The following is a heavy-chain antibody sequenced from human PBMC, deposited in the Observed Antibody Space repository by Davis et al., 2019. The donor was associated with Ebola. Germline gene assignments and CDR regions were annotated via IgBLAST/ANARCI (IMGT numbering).Heavy chain of an antibody. Sequence: PGGSLRLSCAASGFTSSSFWMSWVRQAPGKGLEWVANIKQDGSDKYYMDSVKGRFTVSRDNAKNTLYLQMNSLRAEDTAVYYCARGGTTVTTPLDYWGQGTQVTVSS. J-gene: IGHJ4*02. CDR2: IKQDGSDK. CDR3: ARGGTTVTTPLDY. D-gene: IGHD4-11*01. V-gene: IGHV3-7*01. CDR1: GFTSSSFW.